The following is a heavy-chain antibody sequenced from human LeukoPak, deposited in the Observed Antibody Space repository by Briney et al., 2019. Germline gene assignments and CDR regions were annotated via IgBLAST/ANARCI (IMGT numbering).Heavy chain of an antibody. J-gene: IGHJ4*02. CDR3: ARDLPLVGATPFDY. V-gene: IGHV1-18*01. Sequence: ASVKVSCKASGYTFTSYGISWVRQAPGQGLEWMGWISAYNGNTNYAQKLQGRVTTTTDTSTSTAYMELRSLRSDDTAVYYCARDLPLVGATPFDYWGQGTLVTVSS. D-gene: IGHD1-26*01. CDR2: ISAYNGNT. CDR1: GYTFTSYG.